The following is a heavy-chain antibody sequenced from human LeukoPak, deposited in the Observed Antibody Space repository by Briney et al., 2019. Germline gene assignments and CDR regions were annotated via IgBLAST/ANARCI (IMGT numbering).Heavy chain of an antibody. J-gene: IGHJ5*02. Sequence: SETLSLTCTVSGGSISSYYWSWIRQPPGKGLEWIGYIYYSGSTNYNPSLKSRVTISVDTSKNQFSLKLSSVTAADTAVYYCARVTSLRFGWFDPWGQETLVTVSS. CDR2: IYYSGST. CDR3: ARVTSLRFGWFDP. V-gene: IGHV4-59*01. D-gene: IGHD4-17*01. CDR1: GGSISSYY.